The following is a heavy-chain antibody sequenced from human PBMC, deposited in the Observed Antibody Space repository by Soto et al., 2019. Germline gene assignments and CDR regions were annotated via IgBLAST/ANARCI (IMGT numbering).Heavy chain of an antibody. CDR3: AREEYYYGSGAFFDY. D-gene: IGHD3-10*01. CDR1: GGTFSSYT. CDR2: IIPILGIA. Sequence: QVQLVQSGAEVKKPGSSVKVSCKASGGTFSSYTISWVRQAPGQGLEWLGRIIPILGIANYAQKFQGRVTITADKSALTAHMELSSLRSEDTAVYYCAREEYYYGSGAFFDYWGQGTLVTVSS. V-gene: IGHV1-69*08. J-gene: IGHJ4*02.